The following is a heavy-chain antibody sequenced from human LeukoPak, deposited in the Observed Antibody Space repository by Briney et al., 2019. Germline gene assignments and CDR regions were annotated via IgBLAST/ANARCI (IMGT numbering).Heavy chain of an antibody. CDR2: IWYDGSDK. D-gene: IGHD1-26*01. Sequence: GGSLRLSCAASGFTFSSYGMHWVRQAPGKGLEWVAFIWYDGSDKDYADSVKGRFTISRDNSKNTVYLQMNSLRVEDTAVYYCARGSYVYWGQGTLVTVSS. V-gene: IGHV3-30*02. CDR3: ARGSYVY. J-gene: IGHJ4*02. CDR1: GFTFSSYG.